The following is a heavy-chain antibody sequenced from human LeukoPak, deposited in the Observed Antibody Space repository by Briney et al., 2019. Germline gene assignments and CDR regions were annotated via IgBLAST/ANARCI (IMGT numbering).Heavy chain of an antibody. CDR3: AKDSSSGSSYYFHGMDV. Sequence: GGSLRLSCAASGFTFSSYAMHWVRQAPGKGLEWVAVISYDGSNKYYADSVKGRFTISRDNSKNTLYLQMNSLRAEDTAVYYCAKDSSSGSSYYFHGMDVWGQGTTVIVSS. V-gene: IGHV3-30-3*02. CDR2: ISYDGSNK. CDR1: GFTFSSYA. J-gene: IGHJ6*02. D-gene: IGHD3-10*01.